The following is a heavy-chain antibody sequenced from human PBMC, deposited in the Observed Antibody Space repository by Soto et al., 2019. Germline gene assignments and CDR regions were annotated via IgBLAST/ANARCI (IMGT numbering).Heavy chain of an antibody. V-gene: IGHV3-30*18. J-gene: IGHJ4*02. D-gene: IGHD2-2*02. CDR3: AKGGYCSSTSCYTGRFDY. CDR1: GFTFSSYG. Sequence: GGSLRLSCAASGFTFSSYGMHWVRQAPGKGLEWVAVISYDGSNKYYADSVKGRFTISRDNSKNTLYLQMNSLRAEDTAVYYCAKGGYCSSTSCYTGRFDYWGQGTLVTVSS. CDR2: ISYDGSNK.